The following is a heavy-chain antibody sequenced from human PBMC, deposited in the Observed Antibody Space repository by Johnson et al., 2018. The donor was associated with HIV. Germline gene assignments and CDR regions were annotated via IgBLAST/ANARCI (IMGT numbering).Heavy chain of an antibody. V-gene: IGHV3-30*02. CDR3: AKDYVDTASDDAFDI. CDR2: IRYDGSNS. Sequence: VQLVESGGGVVQPGGSLRLSCAASGFTFSSYGMHWVRQAPGKGLEWVAFIRYDGSNSYYADSVKGRFTISRDNSKNTLYLQMNSLRAEDTAVYYCAKDYVDTASDDAFDIWGQGTMVTVSS. D-gene: IGHD5-18*01. CDR1: GFTFSSYG. J-gene: IGHJ3*02.